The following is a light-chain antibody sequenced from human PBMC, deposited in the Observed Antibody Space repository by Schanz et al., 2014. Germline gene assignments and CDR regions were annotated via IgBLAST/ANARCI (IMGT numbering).Light chain of an antibody. V-gene: IGLV2-14*03. J-gene: IGLJ2*01. Sequence: QSALTQPASVSGSPGQSITISCTGTSSDVGGYNYVSWYQQHPGKAPKLMIYDVSNRPSGVSDRFSGSNSGNAASLTVSGLQADDEADYYCAAWDDIVNGRLFGGGTKLTVL. CDR1: SSDVGGYNY. CDR2: DVS. CDR3: AAWDDIVNGRL.